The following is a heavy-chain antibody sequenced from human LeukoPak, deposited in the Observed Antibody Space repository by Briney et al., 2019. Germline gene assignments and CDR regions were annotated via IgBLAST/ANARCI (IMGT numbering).Heavy chain of an antibody. Sequence: ASVKVSCKASGYTFTSYGIIWVRQAPGQGLEWMGWISAYNGNTNYAQKLQGRVTMTTDTSTSTAYMELRSPRSDDTAVYYCAISQDYDSLDYWGQGTLVTVSS. CDR3: AISQDYDSLDY. J-gene: IGHJ4*02. D-gene: IGHD3-22*01. V-gene: IGHV1-18*01. CDR1: GYTFTSYG. CDR2: ISAYNGNT.